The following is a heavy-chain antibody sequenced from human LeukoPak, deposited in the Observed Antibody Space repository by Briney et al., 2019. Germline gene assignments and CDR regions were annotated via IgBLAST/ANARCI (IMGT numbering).Heavy chain of an antibody. CDR1: GFTFSSYA. Sequence: AGGSLRLSCAASGFTFSSYAMSWVRQAPGKGLEWVSAISGSGGSTYYADSVKGRFTISRDNSKNTLYLQMNSLRAEDTAVYYCAKDPWGTVVTAFDYWGQGTLVTVSP. CDR2: ISGSGGST. CDR3: AKDPWGTVVTAFDY. D-gene: IGHD4-23*01. J-gene: IGHJ4*02. V-gene: IGHV3-23*01.